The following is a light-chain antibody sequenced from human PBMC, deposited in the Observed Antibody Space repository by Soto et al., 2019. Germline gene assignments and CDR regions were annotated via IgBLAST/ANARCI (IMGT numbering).Light chain of an antibody. CDR1: SSDVGRYNY. V-gene: IGLV2-8*01. CDR2: EVT. CDR3: NSYVGSNNYV. J-gene: IGLJ1*01. Sequence: QSALTQPPSAFGSPGQSVTISCIGTSSDVGRYNYVSWYQHHPGKAPKLIIYEVTKRPSGVPDRFSGSKSGNTASLTVSGLQADDEADYYCNSYVGSNNYVFGTGTKVTVL.